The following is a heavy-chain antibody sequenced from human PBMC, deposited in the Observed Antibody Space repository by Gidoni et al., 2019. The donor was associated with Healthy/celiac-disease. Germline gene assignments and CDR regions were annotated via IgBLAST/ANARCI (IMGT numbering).Heavy chain of an antibody. Sequence: TASGFTFGVYAMSWFRQAPGKGLEWVGFIRSKAYGGTTEYAASVKGRFTISRDDSKSIAYLQMNSLKTEDTAVYYCTRAEAYCGGDCYSGAFDIWGQGTMVTVSS. V-gene: IGHV3-49*03. CDR3: TRAEAYCGGDCYSGAFDI. CDR1: GFTFGVYA. CDR2: IRSKAYGGTT. D-gene: IGHD2-21*02. J-gene: IGHJ3*02.